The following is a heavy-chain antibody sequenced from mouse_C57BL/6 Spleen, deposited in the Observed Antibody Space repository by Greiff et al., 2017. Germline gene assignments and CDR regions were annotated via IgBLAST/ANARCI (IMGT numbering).Heavy chain of an antibody. J-gene: IGHJ2*01. V-gene: IGHV1-80*01. CDR1: GYAFSSYW. CDR3: ARGDIYYGNYFDY. D-gene: IGHD2-1*01. CDR2: IYPGDGDT. Sequence: QVQLKQSGAELVKPGASVKISCKASGYAFSSYWMNWVKQRPGKGLEWIGQIYPGDGDTNYNGKFKGKATLTADKSSSTAYMQLSSLTSEDSAVYFCARGDIYYGNYFDYWGQGTTLTVSS.